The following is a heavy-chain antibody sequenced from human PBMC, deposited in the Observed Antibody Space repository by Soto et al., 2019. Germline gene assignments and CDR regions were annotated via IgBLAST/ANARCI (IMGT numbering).Heavy chain of an antibody. CDR1: GDSVSSNSAA. Sequence: QSPTLSLTCAISGDSVSSNSAAWNWIRQSPSRGLEWLGRTYYRSKWYNDYAVSVKSRITINPDTSKNHFSLQLNSVTPDDTAVYYCARDGYGSGDSCYSHYYYYGMDVWGQGTTVTVSS. CDR3: ARDGYGSGDSCYSHYYYYGMDV. V-gene: IGHV6-1*01. D-gene: IGHD2-15*01. CDR2: TYYRSKWYN. J-gene: IGHJ6*02.